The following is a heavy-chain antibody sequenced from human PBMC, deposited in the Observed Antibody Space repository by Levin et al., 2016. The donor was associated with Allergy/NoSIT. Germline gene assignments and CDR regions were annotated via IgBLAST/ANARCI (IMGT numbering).Heavy chain of an antibody. CDR2: IWYDGSNK. Sequence: GESLKISCAASGFTFSSYGMHWVRQAPGKGLEWVAVIWYDGSNKYYADSVKGRFTISRDNSKNTLYLQMNSLRAEDTAVYYCARDSELGTVVAFDYWGQGTLVTVSS. J-gene: IGHJ4*02. V-gene: IGHV3-33*01. D-gene: IGHD4-23*01. CDR1: GFTFSSYG. CDR3: ARDSELGTVVAFDY.